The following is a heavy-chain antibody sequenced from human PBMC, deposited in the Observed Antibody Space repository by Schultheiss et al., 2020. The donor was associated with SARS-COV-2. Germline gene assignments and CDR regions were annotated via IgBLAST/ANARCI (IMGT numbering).Heavy chain of an antibody. CDR1: GGSISSSSYY. J-gene: IGHJ5*02. D-gene: IGHD3-10*01. Sequence: SETLFLTCTVSGGSISSSSYYWGWIRQPPGKGLEWIGSIYYSGSTYYNPSLKSRVTISVDTSKNQFSLKLSSVTAADTAVYYCAREPYGSGIFYFDPWGQGTLVTVSS. CDR2: IYYSGST. V-gene: IGHV4-39*02. CDR3: AREPYGSGIFYFDP.